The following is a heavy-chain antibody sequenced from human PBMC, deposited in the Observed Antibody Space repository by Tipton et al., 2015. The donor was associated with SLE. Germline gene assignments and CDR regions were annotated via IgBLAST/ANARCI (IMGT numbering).Heavy chain of an antibody. D-gene: IGHD1-1*01. CDR3: ARAGDGTTFYYYGLDV. CDR1: GFTFSSYG. V-gene: IGHV3-21*01. CDR2: ISSSSSYI. Sequence: SLRLSCSASGFTFSSYGMNWVRQAPGKGLEWVSSISSSSSYIYYADSVKGRFTISRDNAKNSLYLQMNSLRAEDTAVYYCARAGDGTTFYYYGLDVWGQGTTVTASS. J-gene: IGHJ6*02.